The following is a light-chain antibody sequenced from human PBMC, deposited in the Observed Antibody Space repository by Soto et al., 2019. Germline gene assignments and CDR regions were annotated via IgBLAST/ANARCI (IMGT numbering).Light chain of an antibody. V-gene: IGKV3-20*01. J-gene: IGKJ1*01. CDR1: QSVSSNY. Sequence: EIVLTQSPGTVSLSPGERATLSCRASQSVSSNYLAWYQQKPGQAPRLLIYGASSRATGIPDMFSGSGSGTDLPLSSSRLEPEEFEVYYCQQYGGLPRTFGQGTKVEIK. CDR2: GAS. CDR3: QQYGGLPRT.